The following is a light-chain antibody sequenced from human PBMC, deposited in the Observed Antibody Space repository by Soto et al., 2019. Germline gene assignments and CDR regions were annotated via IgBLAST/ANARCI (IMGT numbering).Light chain of an antibody. CDR2: KAS. CDR1: QSISNW. CDR3: HQYNTYLWT. J-gene: IGKJ1*01. Sequence: DIQITQSPSTLSASVGDRVTITCRASQSISNWLAWYQQKPGKAPKLLIYKASTLETGVPSRFSGSGSGTEFTLTISTLQPDDFATYYCHQYNTYLWTFGQGTKVDIK. V-gene: IGKV1-5*03.